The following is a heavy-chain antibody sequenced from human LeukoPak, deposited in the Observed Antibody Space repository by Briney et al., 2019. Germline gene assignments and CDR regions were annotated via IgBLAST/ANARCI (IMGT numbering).Heavy chain of an antibody. J-gene: IGHJ4*02. CDR3: ARANQQLSDLDY. D-gene: IGHD6-13*01. CDR1: GGSISSYH. V-gene: IGHV4-59*01. CDR2: IYHSGSA. Sequence: ETQSLTCTVSGGSISSYHWSWIRQPPRKGLEWIGYIYHSGSAKYNPSLKSRVTISVDTSKNQFSLKLTSVTAADTAVYYCARANQQLSDLDYWGQGTPGTVSS.